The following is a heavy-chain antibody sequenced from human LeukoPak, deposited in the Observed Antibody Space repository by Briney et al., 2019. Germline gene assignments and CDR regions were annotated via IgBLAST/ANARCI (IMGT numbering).Heavy chain of an antibody. V-gene: IGHV1-2*02. CDR2: INPNSGGT. CDR3: ARAFLPQGSGGSYYYYMDV. CDR1: GYTFTGYY. Sequence: VASVKVSCKASGYTFTGYYMHWVRQAPGQGLEWMGWINPNSGGTNYAQKFQGRVTMTRDTSISTAYMELSRLRSDDTAVYYCARAFLPQGSGGSYYYYMDVWGKGTTVTVSS. D-gene: IGHD2-15*01. J-gene: IGHJ6*03.